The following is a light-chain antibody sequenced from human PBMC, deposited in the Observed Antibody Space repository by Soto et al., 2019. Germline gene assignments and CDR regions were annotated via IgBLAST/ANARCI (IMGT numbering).Light chain of an antibody. Sequence: DIMMTQCPDSLAVSLGERPTINCKSSQSVLYRSKNKNYLAWYQQKQGQPPKLLIYWASPRESGVPGRFSGVGSGTDFTLTSGSLQAVDVAVYYCQQDYSTPLTVRGGTKVEIK. V-gene: IGKV4-1*01. CDR1: QSVLYRSKNKNY. CDR3: QQDYSTPLT. CDR2: WAS. J-gene: IGKJ4*01.